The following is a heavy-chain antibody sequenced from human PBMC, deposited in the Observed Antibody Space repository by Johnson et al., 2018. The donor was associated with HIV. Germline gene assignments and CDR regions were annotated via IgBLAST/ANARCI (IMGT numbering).Heavy chain of an antibody. CDR1: GFTFDDYG. Sequence: VQLVESGGGVVRPGGSLRLSCAASGFTFDDYGMSWVRQAPGKGLEWVSGINWNGGSTGYADSVKGRFTISRDNAKNSLSLQMNSLRAEDTALYYCARDHCSGGSCYGHAFDIWGQGTMVTVSS. CDR3: ARDHCSGGSCYGHAFDI. CDR2: INWNGGST. D-gene: IGHD2-15*01. J-gene: IGHJ3*02. V-gene: IGHV3-20*04.